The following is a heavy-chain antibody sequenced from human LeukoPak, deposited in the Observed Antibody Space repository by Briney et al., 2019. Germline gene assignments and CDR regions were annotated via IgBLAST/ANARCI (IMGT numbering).Heavy chain of an antibody. J-gene: IGHJ4*02. CDR2: IRDSGSST. D-gene: IGHD1-26*01. V-gene: IGHV3-23*01. CDR3: AKYGPQDSGSSHFDY. CDR1: GFTFGSYS. Sequence: PGGSLRLSCAASGFTFGSYSMSWVRQAPGKGLEWVSAIRDSGSSTHYADSVKGRFTTSRDNSKNTLFSQMNSLRAEDTAIYYCAKYGPQDSGSSHFDYWGQGALVTVSS.